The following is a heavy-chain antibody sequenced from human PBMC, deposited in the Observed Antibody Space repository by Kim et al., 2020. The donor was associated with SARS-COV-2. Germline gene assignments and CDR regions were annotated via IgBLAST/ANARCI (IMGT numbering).Heavy chain of an antibody. CDR3: ARDPEVHGYFSY. V-gene: IGHV7-4-1*02. J-gene: IGHJ4*02. Sequence: TYGQRFTGRIVFSWDSSVTTAYLQISSLKAEDTAVYYCARDPEVHGYFSYWGQGTLVTVSS.